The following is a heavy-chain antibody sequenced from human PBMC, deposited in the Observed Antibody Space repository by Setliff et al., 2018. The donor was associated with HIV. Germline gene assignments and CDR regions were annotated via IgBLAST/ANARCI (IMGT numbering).Heavy chain of an antibody. D-gene: IGHD3-3*01. J-gene: IGHJ4*02. CDR3: ARQTNVLQFLEWAYYFDY. Sequence: SQTLSLTCTVSGGSISSSSYYWGWIRQPPGKGLEWIGSIYHSGSTYYNPSLKSRVTISVDTSKNQFSLKLSSVTAADTAVYYCARQTNVLQFLEWAYYFDYWGQGTLVTVSS. V-gene: IGHV4-39*01. CDR2: IYHSGST. CDR1: GGSISSSSYY.